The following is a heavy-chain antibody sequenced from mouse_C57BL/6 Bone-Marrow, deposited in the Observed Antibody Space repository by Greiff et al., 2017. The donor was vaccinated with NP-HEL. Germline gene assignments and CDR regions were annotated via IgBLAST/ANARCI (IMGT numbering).Heavy chain of an antibody. Sequence: EVMLVESGGGLVKPGGSLKLSCAASGFTFSSYAMSWVRQTPEKRLEWVATISDGGSYTYYPDNVKGRFTISRDNAKNNLYLQMSHLKSEDTAMYYCASYLNYYGSTYAMDYWGQGTSVTVSS. CDR3: ASYLNYYGSTYAMDY. J-gene: IGHJ4*01. D-gene: IGHD1-1*01. CDR2: ISDGGSYT. V-gene: IGHV5-4*03. CDR1: GFTFSSYA.